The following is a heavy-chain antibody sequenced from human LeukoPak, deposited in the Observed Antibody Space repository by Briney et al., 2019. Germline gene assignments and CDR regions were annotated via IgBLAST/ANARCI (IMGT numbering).Heavy chain of an antibody. D-gene: IGHD2-2*01. CDR3: VREVDGQFV. V-gene: IGHV3-21*01. CDR1: AFSFGNYT. J-gene: IGHJ4*02. CDR2: ISTDSSYK. Sequence: GGSLRLSCAASAFSFGNYTMRWVRQFPGKRLEWVSSISTDSSYKYYGGSLRGRFSISRDNTKKSLYLQMSGLRVDDTAVYYCVREVDGQFVWGQGTLVTVSS.